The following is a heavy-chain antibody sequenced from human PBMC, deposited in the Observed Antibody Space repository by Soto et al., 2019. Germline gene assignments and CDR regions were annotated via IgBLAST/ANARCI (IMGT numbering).Heavy chain of an antibody. CDR1: GGSISSYY. CDR2: IYYSGST. J-gene: IGHJ4*02. V-gene: IGHV4-59*01. CDR3: ARVPRRAAAGRLYHVDY. Sequence: QVQLQESGPGLVKPSETLSLTCPVSGGSISSYYWSWLRQPPGKGLAWLGYIYYSGSTNYNPSLKSRVTISGDTSKTQFSLKLSSGTAADTAVDDCARVPRRAAAGRLYHVDYWGQGTLVTVSS. D-gene: IGHD6-13*01.